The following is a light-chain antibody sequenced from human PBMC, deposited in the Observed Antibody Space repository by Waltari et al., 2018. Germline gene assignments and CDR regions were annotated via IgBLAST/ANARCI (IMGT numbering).Light chain of an antibody. CDR3: SSYAGSNNWVV. V-gene: IGLV2-8*01. CDR1: SSDVGGENY. J-gene: IGLJ2*01. CDR2: EVS. Sequence: QSALTQPPSASGSPGQSVTISCTGTSSDVGGENYVSWYQQHPGKAPKLIIYEVSKRPSGVPDRFSGSKSGNTASLTVSGLQAEDEADYYCSSYAGSNNWVVFGGGTKLTVL.